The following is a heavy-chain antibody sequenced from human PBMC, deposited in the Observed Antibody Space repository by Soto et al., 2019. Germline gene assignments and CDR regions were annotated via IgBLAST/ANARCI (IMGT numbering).Heavy chain of an antibody. J-gene: IGHJ6*02. D-gene: IGHD2-2*01. CDR1: GGTFSSYA. Sequence: QVQLVQSGAEVKKPGSSVKVSCKASGGTFSSYAISWVRQAPGQGLEWMGGIIPISGTANYAQKFQGRVTITADESTSTVSMELSSLRSEDTAVYFCARSQGSSTSLEIYYYYYYGMDGWGQGNTVTVSS. CDR2: IIPISGTA. V-gene: IGHV1-69*01. CDR3: ARSQGSSTSLEIYYYYYYGMDG.